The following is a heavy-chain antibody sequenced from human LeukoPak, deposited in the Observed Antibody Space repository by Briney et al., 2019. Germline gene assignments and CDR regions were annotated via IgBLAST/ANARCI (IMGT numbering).Heavy chain of an antibody. J-gene: IGHJ4*02. CDR3: AKGGSSGYYSSFDY. CDR1: GFTFSSYA. D-gene: IGHD3-22*01. V-gene: IGHV3-23*01. Sequence: GGSLRLSCAASGFTFSSYAMSWVRQAPGKGLEWVSVISVSGGSTSYGDSVKGRFTISRGNSKNTVYLQMNSLRAEDTAVYYCAKGGSSGYYSSFDYWGQGTLVTVSS. CDR2: ISVSGGST.